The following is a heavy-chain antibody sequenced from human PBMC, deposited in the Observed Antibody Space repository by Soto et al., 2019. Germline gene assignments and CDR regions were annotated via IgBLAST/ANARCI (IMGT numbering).Heavy chain of an antibody. CDR2: IIPIFGTA. Sequence: ASVKVSCKASGGTFSSYAISWVRQAPGQVLEWMGVIIPIFGTANYAQKFQGRVTITADKSTSTAYMELSSLRSEDTAVYYCAREGYSGYDLDYWGQGSLVPVYS. CDR1: GGTFSSYA. CDR3: AREGYSGYDLDY. V-gene: IGHV1-69*06. D-gene: IGHD5-12*01. J-gene: IGHJ4*02.